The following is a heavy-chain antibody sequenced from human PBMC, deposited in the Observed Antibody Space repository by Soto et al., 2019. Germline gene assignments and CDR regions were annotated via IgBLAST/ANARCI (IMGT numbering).Heavy chain of an antibody. CDR3: ARASYYYDSSGYYGRPWFDP. Sequence: GXSVKVSCNASGYPFTSYAMHWVRQAPGQRLEWMGWINAGNGNTKYSQKFQGRVTVTRDTSASTAYMELSSLRSEDTAVYYCARASYYYDSSGYYGRPWFDPWGQRTLVTVSS. CDR2: INAGNGNT. V-gene: IGHV1-3*01. CDR1: GYPFTSYA. J-gene: IGHJ5*02. D-gene: IGHD3-22*01.